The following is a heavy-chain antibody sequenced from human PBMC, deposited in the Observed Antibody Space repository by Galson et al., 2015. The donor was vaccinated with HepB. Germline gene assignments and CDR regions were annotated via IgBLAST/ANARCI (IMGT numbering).Heavy chain of an antibody. Sequence: SVKVSCKASGYIFSDHGISWVRQAPGQGPEWMGWISVPNGNTNLAQKFQGRVTMTTDTSTSTAYMELKRLRSDDTALYYCARDLMIWFGYATMDVWGQGTTVIVSS. D-gene: IGHD3-10*01. CDR2: ISVPNGNT. CDR3: ARDLMIWFGYATMDV. CDR1: GYIFSDHG. J-gene: IGHJ6*02. V-gene: IGHV1-18*01.